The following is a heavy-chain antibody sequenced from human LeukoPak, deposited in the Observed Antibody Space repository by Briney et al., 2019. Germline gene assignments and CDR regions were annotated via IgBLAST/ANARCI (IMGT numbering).Heavy chain of an antibody. Sequence: GESLKISCKGSGYSFTSYWIGWVRQMPGKGLEWMGIIYPGDSDTRYSPSFQGQVTISADKSISTAYLQWSSLKASDTAMYYCARGGGIVVVTGPRYCYGMDVWGQGTTVTVSS. V-gene: IGHV5-51*01. CDR3: ARGGGIVVVTGPRYCYGMDV. CDR1: GYSFTSYW. CDR2: IYPGDSDT. D-gene: IGHD2-21*02. J-gene: IGHJ6*02.